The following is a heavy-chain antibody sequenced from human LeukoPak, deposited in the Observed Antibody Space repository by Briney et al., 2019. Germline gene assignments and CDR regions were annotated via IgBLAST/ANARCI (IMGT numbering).Heavy chain of an antibody. J-gene: IGHJ5*01. D-gene: IGHD3-10*01. V-gene: IGHV3-30*18. CDR1: VFTFRNFG. Sequence: PGGSLSLSCAVSVFTFRNFGMHWVREAPDEGLGWVAVMYNDGSNQLDEDSVMGRFTISKDNSKSTLYLQMNSLSAEDTAVYYCAKDASGPYYSLFDSWGQGTLVIVSS. CDR2: MYNDGSNQ. CDR3: AKDASGPYYSLFDS.